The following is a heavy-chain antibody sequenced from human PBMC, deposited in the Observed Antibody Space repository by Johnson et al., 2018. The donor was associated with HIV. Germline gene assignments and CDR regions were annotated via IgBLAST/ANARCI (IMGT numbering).Heavy chain of an antibody. CDR1: GFTFSSYA. V-gene: IGHV3-23*04. Sequence: VQLVESGGGLVQPGGSLRLSCAASGFTFSSYAMSWVRQAPGKGLEWVSAISGSGGNSNYADSVKGRFTISRDNSKNTLYLQMNGLRAEDTAVYYCAKGRRDCWSGADAFDIWGQGTLVTVSS. D-gene: IGHD3-3*01. CDR2: ISGSGGNS. CDR3: AKGRRDCWSGADAFDI. J-gene: IGHJ3*02.